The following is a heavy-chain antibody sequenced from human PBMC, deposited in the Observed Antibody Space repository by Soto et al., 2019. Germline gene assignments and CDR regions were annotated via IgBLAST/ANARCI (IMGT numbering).Heavy chain of an antibody. J-gene: IGHJ4*02. Sequence: ASVKVSCKASGFTFTGFAIHWVRQAPGQRLEWMGWINAGNGNTNYAQKFQGRLTITRDPSATTAYMELNSLASEDTALYYCARDVDADFRTDFDYWGRGTLVTVSS. D-gene: IGHD4-17*01. CDR3: ARDVDADFRTDFDY. CDR2: INAGNGNT. CDR1: GFTFTGFA. V-gene: IGHV1-3*01.